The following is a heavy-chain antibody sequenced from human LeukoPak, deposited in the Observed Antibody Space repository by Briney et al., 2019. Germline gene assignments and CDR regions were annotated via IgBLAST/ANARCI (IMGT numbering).Heavy chain of an antibody. CDR1: GYSFPNYW. CDR3: ATTYYFDSTFMDV. Sequence: GESLKISCQGSGYSFPNYWIGWVRQMPGKGLEWMGIIYPDDSDTRYNPSFQGQVTISADKSISTAFLQWSSLRASDTAMYYCATTYYFDSTFMDVWGQGTTVTVSS. D-gene: IGHD3-22*01. J-gene: IGHJ6*02. CDR2: IYPDDSDT. V-gene: IGHV5-51*01.